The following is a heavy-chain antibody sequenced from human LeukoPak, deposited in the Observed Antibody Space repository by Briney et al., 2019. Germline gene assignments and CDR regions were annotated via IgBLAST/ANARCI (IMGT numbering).Heavy chain of an antibody. D-gene: IGHD7-27*01. J-gene: IGHJ4*02. Sequence: GASVKVSCKASGYTFTGYYIHWVRQAPGQGLEWMGWMNPNSGGTNYAQKFQGRVTMTRDTSISTAYMELSTLRSDDTAVYYCARLGSILIQDTGQGGYWGQGTLVTVSS. V-gene: IGHV1-2*02. CDR1: GYTFTGYY. CDR3: ARLGSILIQDTGQGGY. CDR2: MNPNSGGT.